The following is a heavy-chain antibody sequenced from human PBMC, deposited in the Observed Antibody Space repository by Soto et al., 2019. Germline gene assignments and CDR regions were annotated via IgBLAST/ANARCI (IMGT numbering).Heavy chain of an antibody. CDR1: GFSFSDSA. V-gene: IGHV3-73*02. CDR2: IRDKANHYAT. D-gene: IGHD1-26*01. CDR3: TRPPSGSYGDDFDY. J-gene: IGHJ4*02. Sequence: EVHLEESGGGLVEPGGSLKLSCKVSGFSFSDSAMHWVRKASGKGLEWVGHIRDKANHYATAYAASVKGRFVISRDDSQNTAYLQMSSLKADDTAVYYCTRPPSGSYGDDFDYWGQGTLVTVSS.